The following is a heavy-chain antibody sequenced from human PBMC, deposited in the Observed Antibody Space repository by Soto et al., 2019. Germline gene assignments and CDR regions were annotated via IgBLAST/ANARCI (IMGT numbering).Heavy chain of an antibody. J-gene: IGHJ4*02. D-gene: IGHD3-9*01. CDR3: ARDKDWLIPVPSFDY. CDR1: GFTFSSYW. Sequence: EVQLVESGGGLVQPGGSLRLSCAASGFTFSSYWMSWVRQAPGKGLEWVANIKQDGSEKYYVDPVKGRFTISRDNAKNSLYLQMNSLRAEDTAVYYCARDKDWLIPVPSFDYWGQGTLVTVSS. V-gene: IGHV3-7*01. CDR2: IKQDGSEK.